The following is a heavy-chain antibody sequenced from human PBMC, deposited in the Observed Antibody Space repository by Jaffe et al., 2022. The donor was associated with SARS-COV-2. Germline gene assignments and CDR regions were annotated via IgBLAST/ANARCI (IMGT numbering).Heavy chain of an antibody. CDR3: ARGLPYDFWSGFSPDY. Sequence: ELQLLGSGGGLVKPGGSLRLSCTASGFTFRNYTMTWVRQAPGKGLECVASIGGSSNFVYHADSVKGRFTISRDNAKNSLYLQMTSLRAEDTGMYYCARGLPYDFWSGFSPDYWGQGVRVTVSS. CDR2: IGGSSNFV. V-gene: IGHV3-21*02. D-gene: IGHD3-3*01. CDR1: GFTFRNYT. J-gene: IGHJ4*02.